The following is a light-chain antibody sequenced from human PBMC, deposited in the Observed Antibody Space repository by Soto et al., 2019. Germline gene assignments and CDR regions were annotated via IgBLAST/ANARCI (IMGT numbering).Light chain of an antibody. CDR3: GTWDGSLKGV. CDR1: SSNIGNNY. CDR2: DNN. Sequence: QSVLTQPPSVSAAPGQTVTISCSGSSSNIGNNYVSWYQHHPGTAPKLLIYDNNKRPSGIPDRFSGSKSGTSATLGITGLQTGDEADYYCGTWDGSLKGVFGGGTKVTVL. J-gene: IGLJ3*02. V-gene: IGLV1-51*01.